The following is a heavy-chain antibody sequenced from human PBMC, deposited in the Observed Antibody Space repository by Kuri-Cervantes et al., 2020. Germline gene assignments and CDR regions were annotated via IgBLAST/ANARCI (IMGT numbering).Heavy chain of an antibody. V-gene: IGHV3-7*01. Sequence: GGSLRLSCAASGFPFSTYWMSWVRQAPGKGLEWVANINQDGSEKYYVDSVKGRFTISRDNANNSLYLQMNSLRAEDTAVYYCARVVGTTAPNYWGQGTLVTVSS. CDR2: INQDGSEK. CDR3: ARVVGTTAPNY. J-gene: IGHJ4*02. CDR1: GFPFSTYW. D-gene: IGHD1-26*01.